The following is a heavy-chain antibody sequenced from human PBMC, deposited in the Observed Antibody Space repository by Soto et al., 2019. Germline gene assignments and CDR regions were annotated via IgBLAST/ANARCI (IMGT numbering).Heavy chain of an antibody. V-gene: IGHV4-34*01. CDR3: VGDRSRLVGFDY. J-gene: IGHJ4*02. CDR2: IDHSGNT. D-gene: IGHD1-26*01. Sequence: QVQLQQWGAGLLKPSETLSLTCAVKTESFSHYYWIWIRQSPGKGLEWIGEIDHSGNTNYSPSLKSRVTLSVDTSKNQLSLKLNSVTAADTAEYYCVGDRSRLVGFDYWGQGTLVTVSS. CDR1: TESFSHYY.